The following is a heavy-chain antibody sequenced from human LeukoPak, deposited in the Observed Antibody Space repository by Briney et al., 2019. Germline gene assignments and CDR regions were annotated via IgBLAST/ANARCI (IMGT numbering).Heavy chain of an antibody. J-gene: IGHJ4*02. D-gene: IGHD5-18*01. CDR2: ISGSGGST. CDR3: ARPSVDTAMVSPFDY. Sequence: GGSLRLSCAASGFTFSSYAMSWVRQAPGKGLEWVSAISGSGGSTYYADSVKGRFTISRDNAKNSLYLQMNSLRAEDTAVYYCARPSVDTAMVSPFDYWGQGALVTVSS. CDR1: GFTFSSYA. V-gene: IGHV3-23*01.